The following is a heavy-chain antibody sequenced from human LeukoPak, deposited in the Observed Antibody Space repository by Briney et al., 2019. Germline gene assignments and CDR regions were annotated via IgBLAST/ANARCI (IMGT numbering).Heavy chain of an antibody. V-gene: IGHV4-59*01. CDR1: GGSISSYY. CDR2: IYCSGST. CDR3: ARVRRIQLWPVHDAFDI. D-gene: IGHD5-18*01. J-gene: IGHJ3*02. Sequence: SETLSLTCTVSGGSISSYYWSWIRQPPGKGPEWIGYIYCSGSTNYNPSLKSRVTISVDTSKNQFSLKLSSVAAADTAVYYCARVRRIQLWPVHDAFDIWGQGTMVTVSS.